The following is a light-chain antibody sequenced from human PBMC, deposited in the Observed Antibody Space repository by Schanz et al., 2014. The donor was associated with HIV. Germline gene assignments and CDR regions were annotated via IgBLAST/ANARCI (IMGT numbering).Light chain of an antibody. CDR3: GTWDSSLSAGYVI. V-gene: IGLV1-51*01. CDR1: SSNIPNSY. J-gene: IGLJ2*01. CDR2: DNN. Sequence: QSVLTQPPSVSAAPGQKVTISCSGSSSNIPNSYVCWYQQLPGTAPKLLIYDNNKRPSGIPDRFSGSKSGTSATLGITGLQTGDEADYYCGTWDSSLSAGYVIFGGGTKLTVL.